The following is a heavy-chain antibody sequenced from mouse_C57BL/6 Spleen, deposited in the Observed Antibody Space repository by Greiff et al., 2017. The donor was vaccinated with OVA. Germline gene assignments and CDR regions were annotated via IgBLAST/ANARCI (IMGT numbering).Heavy chain of an antibody. CDR3: TRKLLYFGY. CDR1: GYTFTDYE. J-gene: IGHJ2*01. D-gene: IGHD1-3*01. V-gene: IGHV1-15*01. CDR2: IDPETGGT. Sequence: QVQLKQSGAELVRPGASVTLSCKASGYTFTDYEMHWVKQTPVHGLEWIGAIDPETGGTAYNQKFKGKAILTADKSSSTAYMELRSLTSEDSAVYYCTRKLLYFGYWGQGTTLTVSS.